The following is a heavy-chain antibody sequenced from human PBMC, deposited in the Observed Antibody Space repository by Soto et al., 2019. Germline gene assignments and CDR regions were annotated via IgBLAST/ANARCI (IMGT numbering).Heavy chain of an antibody. CDR3: ARDIYCSGGSCYSYYYGMDV. CDR2: INPNSGGT. CDR1: GYTFTGYY. V-gene: IGHV1-2*02. D-gene: IGHD2-15*01. Sequence: ASVKVSCKASGYTFTGYYMHWVRQAPGQGLEWMGWINPNSGGTNYAQKFQGRVTMTRDTSISTAYMELSRLRSDDTAVYYCARDIYCSGGSCYSYYYGMDVWGQGTTVTVSS. J-gene: IGHJ6*02.